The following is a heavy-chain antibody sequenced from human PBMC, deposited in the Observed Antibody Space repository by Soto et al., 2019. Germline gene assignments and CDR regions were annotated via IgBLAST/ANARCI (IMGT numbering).Heavy chain of an antibody. CDR3: AKMGAYSTSAIDY. CDR2: ISASGATT. V-gene: IGHV3-23*01. J-gene: IGHJ4*02. Sequence: GSLRLSCSGSGFTLSSYAMSWVRQAPGKGLEWVSAISASGATTYYTDSVKGRFTISRDNSKSTMYVQMNSLRAEDTAIYYCAKMGAYSTSAIDYWGQGTLVTVSS. D-gene: IGHD6-6*01. CDR1: GFTLSSYA.